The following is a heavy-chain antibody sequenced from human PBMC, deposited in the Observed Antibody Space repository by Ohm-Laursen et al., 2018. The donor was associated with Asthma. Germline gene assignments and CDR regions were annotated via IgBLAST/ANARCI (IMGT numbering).Heavy chain of an antibody. V-gene: IGHV3-30-3*01. J-gene: IGHJ6*02. CDR2: ISYDGSNK. Sequence: SLRLSCSASGLTFSSYWMTWVRQAPGKGLEWVAVISYDGSNKYYADSVKGRFTISRDNSKNTLYLQMNSLRAEDTAVYYCARERPKGWPDYYYYGMDVWGQGTTVTASS. CDR1: GLTFSSYW. CDR3: ARERPKGWPDYYYYGMDV.